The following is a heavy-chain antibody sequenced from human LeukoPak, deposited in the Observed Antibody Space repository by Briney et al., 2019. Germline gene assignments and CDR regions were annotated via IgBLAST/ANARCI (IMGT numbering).Heavy chain of an antibody. CDR2: INHSGST. CDR1: GGSFSGYY. D-gene: IGHD3-22*01. J-gene: IGHJ4*02. CDR3: ARQGSRCWGFLDY. V-gene: IGHV4-34*01. Sequence: SETLSLTCAVYGGSFSGYYWSWIRQTPGNRLEWIGEINHSGSTSYNPSLKSRVIISADTSKNQFSLRLHSVTAADTAVYYCARQGSRCWGFLDYWGQGTLVTVSS.